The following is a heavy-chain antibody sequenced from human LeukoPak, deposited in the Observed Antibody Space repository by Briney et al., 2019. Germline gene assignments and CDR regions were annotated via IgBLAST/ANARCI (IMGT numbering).Heavy chain of an antibody. CDR3: ARWGYGDFSY. V-gene: IGHV4-39*01. CDR2: IYYSGST. CDR1: GGSISSSSYY. Sequence: SETLSLTCTVSGGSISSSSYYWGWIRQPPGKGLEWIGSIYYSGSTYYNPSLKSRVTISVDTSKNQFSLKLSSVTAADTAVYYCARWGYGDFSYWGQGTLVTVSS. D-gene: IGHD4-17*01. J-gene: IGHJ4*02.